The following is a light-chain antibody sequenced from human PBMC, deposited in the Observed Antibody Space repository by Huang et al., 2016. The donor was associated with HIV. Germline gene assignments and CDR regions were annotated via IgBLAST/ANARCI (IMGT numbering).Light chain of an antibody. Sequence: DIVMTQSPDSLAVSLGERATINCKSSQTVLYSSNNKNYLAWYHQKPGQPPKLLIYWASTRESGVPDRLSGSGSGTDFTLTISSLQAEDVAVYYCQQYYSTPRTFGQGTKVEIK. J-gene: IGKJ1*01. CDR1: QTVLYSSNNKNY. CDR3: QQYYSTPRT. V-gene: IGKV4-1*01. CDR2: WAS.